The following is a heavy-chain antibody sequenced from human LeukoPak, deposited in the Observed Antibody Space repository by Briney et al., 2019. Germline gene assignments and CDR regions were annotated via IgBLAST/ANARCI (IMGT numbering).Heavy chain of an antibody. V-gene: IGHV4-34*01. Sequence: SETLSLTCAVYGGTFSGYYWSWIRQPPGKRLEWVGESNDSGGTNYNPSLKSRVTISVDTSKNQFSLKLSSVTAADTAVYYCARDYYDSSGYYSDWGQGTLVTVSS. CDR1: GGTFSGYY. J-gene: IGHJ4*02. D-gene: IGHD3-22*01. CDR3: ARDYYDSSGYYSD. CDR2: SNDSGGT.